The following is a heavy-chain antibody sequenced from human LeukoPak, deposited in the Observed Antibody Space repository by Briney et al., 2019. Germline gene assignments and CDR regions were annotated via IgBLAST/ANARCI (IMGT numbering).Heavy chain of an antibody. V-gene: IGHV1-2*02. CDR1: GFTFSSYA. CDR3: ARPYYDILTGYYDY. J-gene: IGHJ4*02. CDR2: INPNSGGT. Sequence: GGSLRLSCAASGFTFSSYAMHWVRQAPGQGLEWMGWINPNSGGTNYAQKFQGRVTMTRDTSISTAYMELSRLRSDDTAVYYCARPYYDILTGYYDYWGQGTLVTVSS. D-gene: IGHD3-9*01.